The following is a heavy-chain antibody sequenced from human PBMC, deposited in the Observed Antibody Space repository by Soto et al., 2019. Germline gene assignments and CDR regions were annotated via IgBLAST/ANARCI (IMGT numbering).Heavy chain of an antibody. V-gene: IGHV3-48*01. CDR3: ARVSAFEWNYELPLKDAFDI. J-gene: IGHJ3*02. D-gene: IGHD1-7*01. CDR1: GFTFSSYS. CDR2: ISSSSSTI. Sequence: GGSLRLSCAASGFTFSSYSMNWVRQAPGKGLEWVSYISSSSSTIYYADSVKGRFTISRDNAKNSLYLQMNSLRAEDTAVYYCARVSAFEWNYELPLKDAFDIWGQGTMVTVSS.